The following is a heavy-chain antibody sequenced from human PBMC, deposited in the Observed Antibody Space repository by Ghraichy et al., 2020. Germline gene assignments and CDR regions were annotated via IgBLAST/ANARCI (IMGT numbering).Heavy chain of an antibody. Sequence: GESLNISCAGSGFSFINAWMKWVRQSPGKGLQWVGRIKSKSDGGTRDYAAFVKGRFSISSDDSKNVLYLQMNTLEIEDTAVYFCVAGSPWSGYYTYWGQGTLVTVSS. V-gene: IGHV3-15*01. J-gene: IGHJ4*02. CDR2: IKSKSDGGTR. CDR1: GFSFINAW. CDR3: VAGSPWSGYYTY. D-gene: IGHD3-3*01.